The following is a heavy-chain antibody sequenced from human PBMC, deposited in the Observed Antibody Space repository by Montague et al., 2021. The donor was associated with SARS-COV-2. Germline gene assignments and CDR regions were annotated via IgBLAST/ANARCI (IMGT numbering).Heavy chain of an antibody. CDR2: VNRRVSA. Sequence: SETLSLTCAVYGGSFSGYLWPWTGQHPTKGQAREGDVNRRVSANNNPSLKSQVTISVDTSKNQFSLRLSLVTAADTAVYYCACGEKTTRGLIYYYGLDVWGQGTTVPVSS. V-gene: IGHV4-34*01. CDR3: ACGEKTTRGLIYYYGLDV. D-gene: IGHD1-7*01. J-gene: IGHJ6*02. CDR1: GGSFSGYL.